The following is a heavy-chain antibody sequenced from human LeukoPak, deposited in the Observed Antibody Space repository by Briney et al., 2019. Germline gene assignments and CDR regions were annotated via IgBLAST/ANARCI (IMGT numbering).Heavy chain of an antibody. D-gene: IGHD2-8*02. CDR3: ARGRVYCTGSRCSPSYFDY. J-gene: IGHJ4*02. CDR1: GGSISSYY. CDR2: IYSSGST. Sequence: SQTLSLTCTVSGGSISSYYWSWIRQPPGKALEWLGSIYSSGSTNYNPSLRSRVTISVDTSKNQFSLKLISVTAADTAVFYCARGRVYCTGSRCSPSYFDYWGQGTLVTVSS. V-gene: IGHV4-59*01.